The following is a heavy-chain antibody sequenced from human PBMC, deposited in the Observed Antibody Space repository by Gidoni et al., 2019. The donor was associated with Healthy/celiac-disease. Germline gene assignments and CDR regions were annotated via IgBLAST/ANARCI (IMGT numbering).Heavy chain of an antibody. CDR2: IYYSWST. J-gene: IGHJ4*02. V-gene: IGHV4-39*01. CDR3: ARQEDCSSTSCYPRFDY. Sequence: QLQLQESGPGLVKPSETLSLTCTVPGGSTRSRSYYWGWIRQPPGKGLEWIGSIYYSWSTYYNPSLKSRVTISVDTSKNQFSLKLSSVTAADTAVYYCARQEDCSSTSCYPRFDYWGQGTLVTVSS. D-gene: IGHD2-2*01. CDR1: GGSTRSRSYY.